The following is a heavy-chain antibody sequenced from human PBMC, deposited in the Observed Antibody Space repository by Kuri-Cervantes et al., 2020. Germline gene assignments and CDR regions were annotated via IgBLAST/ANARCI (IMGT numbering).Heavy chain of an antibody. V-gene: IGHV4-4*02. CDR1: DDSISGIHW. CDR3: ARIFDS. J-gene: IGHJ4*02. CDR2: ISHSGTP. Sequence: GSLRLSCAVSDDSISGIHWWSWVRQPPGEGLEWIGEISHSGTPNYNPSLKSRVTIALDKSNNQFSLKLTSVTAADTAVYYCARIFDSWGQGTLVTVSS.